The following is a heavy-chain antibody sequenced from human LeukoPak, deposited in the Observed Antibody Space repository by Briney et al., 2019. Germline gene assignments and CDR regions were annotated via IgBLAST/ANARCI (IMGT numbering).Heavy chain of an antibody. CDR3: ARLGCSGSSCYAVGDWFDP. CDR1: GGSISSSSDY. J-gene: IGHJ5*02. D-gene: IGHD2-15*01. CDR2: IYYSGST. V-gene: IGHV4-39*01. Sequence: PSETLSLTCTVSGGSISSSSDYWAWIRQPPGTGLEWIGSIYYSGSTNHNPSLKSRVTISVDTSKHQFSLKLRSVTAADTAVYYCARLGCSGSSCYAVGDWFDPWGQGTLATVSS.